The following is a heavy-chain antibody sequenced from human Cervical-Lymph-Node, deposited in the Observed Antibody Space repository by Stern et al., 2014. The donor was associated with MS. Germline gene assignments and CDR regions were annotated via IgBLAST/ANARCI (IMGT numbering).Heavy chain of an antibody. CDR1: GGSIASSSYY. J-gene: IGHJ6*02. CDR2: IFTRGST. D-gene: IGHD3-22*01. Sequence: VQLQESGPGLVKPSQTLSLTCTVSGGSIASSSYYWSWIRQPAGKGLEWIGRIFTRGSTHYKPSLQGRFTLSVDTSKNQFSLRLSSVTAADTAVYYCAREDYDGSGHPYYYGLDVWGQGTTVTVSS. V-gene: IGHV4-61*02. CDR3: AREDYDGSGHPYYYGLDV.